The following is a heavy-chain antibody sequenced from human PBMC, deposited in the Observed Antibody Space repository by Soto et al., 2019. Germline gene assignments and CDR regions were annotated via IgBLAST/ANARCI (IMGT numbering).Heavy chain of an antibody. V-gene: IGHV4-59*08. CDR3: ARSVFP. Sequence: SETLSLTCTVSGGSISSSYWSWIRQPPGKGLEWIGYIYDSGSTYYNSSLKSRVTMSVDTSKNQFSLKLNSVTAADTAVYYCARSVFPWGQGTLVTVSS. CDR1: GGSISSSY. CDR2: IYDSGST. J-gene: IGHJ5*02.